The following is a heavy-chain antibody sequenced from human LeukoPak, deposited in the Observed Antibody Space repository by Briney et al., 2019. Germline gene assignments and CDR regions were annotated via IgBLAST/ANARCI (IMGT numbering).Heavy chain of an antibody. J-gene: IGHJ6*03. D-gene: IGHD1-26*01. V-gene: IGHV4-34*01. CDR3: ARGRGSYPALYYYYYYMDV. CDR1: GGSFSGYY. CDR2: INHSGST. Sequence: PSETLSLTCAVYGGSFSGYYWSGIRQPPGKGLEWIGEINHSGSTNYNPSLKSRVTISVDTSKNQFSLKLSSVTAADTAVYYCARGRGSYPALYYYYYYMDVWGKGTTVTVSS.